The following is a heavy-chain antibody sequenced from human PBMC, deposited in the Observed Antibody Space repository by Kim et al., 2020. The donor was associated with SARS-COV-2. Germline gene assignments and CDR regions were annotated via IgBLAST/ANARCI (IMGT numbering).Heavy chain of an antibody. J-gene: IGHJ4*02. CDR1: GFTFSSYW. Sequence: GGSLRLSCAASGFTFSSYWMPWVRQAPVKGLAWVSRINTKGSTTSNAGSVKGRFTISRDNAKNTLYLQMNSLRAEDTAVYYCARVVGATACDYWGQGTLV. CDR2: INTKGSTT. CDR3: ARVVGATACDY. D-gene: IGHD1-26*01. V-gene: IGHV3-74*01.